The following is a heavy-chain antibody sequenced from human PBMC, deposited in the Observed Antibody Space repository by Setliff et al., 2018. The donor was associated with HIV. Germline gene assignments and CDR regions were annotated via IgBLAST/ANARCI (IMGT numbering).Heavy chain of an antibody. CDR2: IYPGDFVT. J-gene: IGHJ4*02. CDR3: TRRRRAPGIEDLEAY. D-gene: IGHD1-26*01. CDR1: GYSFNNYW. Sequence: GESLKISCQASGYSFNNYWIGWVRQMPVKGLEWIGVIYPGDFVTRYGPSFQGQVFISADRSITTAYLQWDSLKASDTAMYYCTRRRRAPGIEDLEAYWGQGTLVTVSS. V-gene: IGHV5-51*01.